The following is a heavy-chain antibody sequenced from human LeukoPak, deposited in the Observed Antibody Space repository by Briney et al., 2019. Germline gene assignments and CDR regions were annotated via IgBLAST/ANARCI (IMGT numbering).Heavy chain of an antibody. V-gene: IGHV3-21*04. CDR3: AKDQYRDYFRGADY. CDR2: ISSSGYYI. Sequence: GFPRLSCAASGFTFSRYTMNWVRQAPGKGLEWVSSISSSGYYIYQADSVKGRFTVSRDNSKNTLYLQMNSLRAEDTAVYYCAKDQYRDYFRGADYWGQGTLVTVSS. J-gene: IGHJ4*02. CDR1: GFTFSRYT. D-gene: IGHD2/OR15-2a*01.